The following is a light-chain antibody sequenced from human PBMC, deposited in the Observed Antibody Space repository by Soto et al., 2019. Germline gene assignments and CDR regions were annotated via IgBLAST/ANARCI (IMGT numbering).Light chain of an antibody. Sequence: DIQLTQSPSVLSASVGDRVTITGRASQGISSYLAWYQQKPGKAPKLLIYAASTLQSGVPSRFSGSGSGTEFTLTISSLQPEDFATYYCQQLNSYPWTFGQGTKVEIK. V-gene: IGKV1-9*01. J-gene: IGKJ1*01. CDR1: QGISSY. CDR2: AAS. CDR3: QQLNSYPWT.